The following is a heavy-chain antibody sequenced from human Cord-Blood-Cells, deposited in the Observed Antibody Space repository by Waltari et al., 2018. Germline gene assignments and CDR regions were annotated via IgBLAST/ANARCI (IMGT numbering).Heavy chain of an antibody. V-gene: IGHV3-53*01. D-gene: IGHD1-1*01. J-gene: IGHJ4*02. CDR3: ARDRTGHFDY. CDR1: GFTVRRNY. Sequence: EVQLVEPGGGLIQPGGSLSLSCAATGFTVRRNYLRWVRQAPGKGLEWVEVIYSGGSTYYADAVKGRFTISRDNSKNTLYLQMNSLRAEDTAVYYCARDRTGHFDYWGQGTLVTVSS. CDR2: IYSGGST.